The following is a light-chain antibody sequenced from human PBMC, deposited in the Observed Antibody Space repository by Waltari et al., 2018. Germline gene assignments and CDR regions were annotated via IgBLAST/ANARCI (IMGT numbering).Light chain of an antibody. CDR1: QSVSRA. CDR2: GAA. Sequence: EIVLTQSPGILSLSPGERATLSCRASQSVSRALAWYPQKPGQAPRLLIYGAANRATGIPDRFSGGGSGTDFSLTISRLEPEDFAVYYCQHYVRLPATFGQGTKVEIK. V-gene: IGKV3-20*01. CDR3: QHYVRLPAT. J-gene: IGKJ1*01.